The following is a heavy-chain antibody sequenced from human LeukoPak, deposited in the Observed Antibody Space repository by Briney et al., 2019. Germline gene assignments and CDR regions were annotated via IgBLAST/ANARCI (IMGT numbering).Heavy chain of an antibody. CDR1: GFAFNTYA. Sequence: GGSLRLSCAASGFAFNTYAMHWVRQAPGKGLEWVTLIWHDGSHKFYIDSVRGRFTISRDNSKNTVYLQTNGLRAEDTAVYYCAREIFGSGSYRDFWGQGTLVTVSS. J-gene: IGHJ4*02. D-gene: IGHD3-10*01. CDR3: AREIFGSGSYRDF. CDR2: IWHDGSHK. V-gene: IGHV3-33*01.